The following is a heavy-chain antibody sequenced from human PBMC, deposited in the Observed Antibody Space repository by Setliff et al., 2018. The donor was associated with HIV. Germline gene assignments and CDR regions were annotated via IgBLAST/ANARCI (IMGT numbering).Heavy chain of an antibody. V-gene: IGHV3-49*04. D-gene: IGHD4-4*01. CDR3: ARDGTTVLAAMDV. Sequence: GGSLRLSCAVSGFSLGDFGISWVRQAPGKGLEWVGFIRHQALCETTEYAASVKDRFFISRDNARNSLYLQMNSLRADDTAVYYCARDGTTVLAAMDVWGKGTTVTVSS. CDR1: GFSLGDFG. CDR2: IRHQALCETT. J-gene: IGHJ6*03.